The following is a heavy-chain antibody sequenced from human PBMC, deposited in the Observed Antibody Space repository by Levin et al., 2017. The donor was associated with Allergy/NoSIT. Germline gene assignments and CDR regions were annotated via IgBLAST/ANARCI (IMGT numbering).Heavy chain of an antibody. CDR2: IKHDGSEK. V-gene: IGHV3-7*04. CDR3: ARGAFYPDY. Sequence: ETLSLTCAASGFTFSGYWMSWARQAPGKGLEWVANIKHDGSEKYYVDSVKGRFTISRDNAKNFLFLQMNSLRAEDTAVYYCARGAFYPDYWGQGTLVTVSS. CDR1: GFTFSGYW. J-gene: IGHJ4*02. D-gene: IGHD3-16*01.